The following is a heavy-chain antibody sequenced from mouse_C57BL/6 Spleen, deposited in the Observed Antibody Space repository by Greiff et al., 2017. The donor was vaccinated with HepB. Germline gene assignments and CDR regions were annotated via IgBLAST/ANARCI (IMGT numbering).Heavy chain of an antibody. CDR2: ILPGSGST. CDR3: ARFFSDGYSYYYAMGY. J-gene: IGHJ4*01. V-gene: IGHV1-9*01. CDR1: GYTFTGYW. D-gene: IGHD2-3*01. Sequence: LQESGAELMKPGASVKLSCKATGYTFTGYWIEWVKQRPGHGLEWIGEILPGSGSTNYNEKFKGKATFTADTSSNTAYMQLSSLTTEDSAIYYCARFFSDGYSYYYAMGYRGQGTSVTVSS.